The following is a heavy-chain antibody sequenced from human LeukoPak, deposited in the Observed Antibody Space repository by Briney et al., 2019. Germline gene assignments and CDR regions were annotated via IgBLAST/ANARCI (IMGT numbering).Heavy chain of an antibody. J-gene: IGHJ4*02. D-gene: IGHD1-1*01. Sequence: SETLSLTCTVSGGSISSGDYYWSWIRQPPGKGLESIGFIYYSGSTYYNPSLKSRVTISVDTSKNQFSLRLSSVTAADTAVYYCARERAAKTRFDYWGQGTLVSVSS. CDR1: GGSISSGDYY. V-gene: IGHV4-30-4*01. CDR3: ARERAAKTRFDY. CDR2: IYYSGST.